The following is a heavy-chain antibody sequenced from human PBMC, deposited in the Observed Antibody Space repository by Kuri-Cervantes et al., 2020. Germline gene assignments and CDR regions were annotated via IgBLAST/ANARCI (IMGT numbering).Heavy chain of an antibody. CDR1: GFSLSTSGVG. CDR2: IYWNDDK. V-gene: IGHV2-5*01. J-gene: IGHJ3*01. CDR3: AHKRGRGGGFDV. Sequence: SGPTLVKPTQTLTLTRTFSGFSLSTSGVGVGWIRQPPGKALEWLALIYWNDDKRYSPSLKSRLTITKDTSKNQVVLTMTNMDPVDTATYFCAHKRGRGGGFDVWDQGTMVTVSS. D-gene: IGHD5-24*01.